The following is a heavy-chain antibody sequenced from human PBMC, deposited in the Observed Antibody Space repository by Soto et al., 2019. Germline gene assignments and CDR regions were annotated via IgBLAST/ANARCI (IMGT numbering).Heavy chain of an antibody. CDR2: ISYDGSNK. D-gene: IGHD3-22*01. CDR1: GFTFSSYG. Sequence: GGSLRLSCAASGFTFSSYGMHWVRQAPGKGLEWVAVISYDGSNKYYADSVKGRFTISRDNSKNTLYLQMNSLRAEDTAVYYCASPPLYYYDSSAPGAWFDPWGQGTLVTVSS. J-gene: IGHJ5*02. CDR3: ASPPLYYYDSSAPGAWFDP. V-gene: IGHV3-30*03.